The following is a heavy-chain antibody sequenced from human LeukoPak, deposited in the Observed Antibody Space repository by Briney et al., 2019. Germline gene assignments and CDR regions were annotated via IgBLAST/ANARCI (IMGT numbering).Heavy chain of an antibody. CDR1: GGSISSYY. D-gene: IGHD3-16*01. CDR2: IYYSGST. J-gene: IGHJ4*02. V-gene: IGHV4-59*01. CDR3: ARVRPQGGHYFDY. Sequence: SETLSLTCTVSGGSISSYYWSWIRQPPGKGLEWIGYIYYSGSTNYNPSLKSQVTISVDTSKNQFSLKLSSVTAADTAVYYCARVRPQGGHYFDYWGQGTLVTVSS.